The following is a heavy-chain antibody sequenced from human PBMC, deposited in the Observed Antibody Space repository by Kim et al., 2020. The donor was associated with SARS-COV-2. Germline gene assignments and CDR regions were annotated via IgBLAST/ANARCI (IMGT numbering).Heavy chain of an antibody. D-gene: IGHD3-3*01. CDR2: ISAYNGNT. J-gene: IGHJ6*02. Sequence: ASVKVSCKASGYTFTSYGISWVRQAPGQGLEWMGWISAYNGNTNYAQKLQGRVTMTTDTSTSTAYMELRSLRSDDTAVYYCARDRDYDFWSGYYWVLSYYYYYGMDVWGQGTTVTVSS. V-gene: IGHV1-18*01. CDR1: GYTFTSYG. CDR3: ARDRDYDFWSGYYWVLSYYYYYGMDV.